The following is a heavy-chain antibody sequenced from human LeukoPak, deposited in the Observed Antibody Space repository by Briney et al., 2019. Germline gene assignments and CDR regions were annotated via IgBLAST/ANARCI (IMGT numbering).Heavy chain of an antibody. CDR2: ISTYNANT. CDR1: GYTFTSYG. Sequence: GASVKVSCKASGYTFTSYGISWVRQAPGQGLEWMGWISTYNANTNYAQKLQDRVTMTTDTSTSTVYMELSSLRSEDTAVYYCARDITDCSSTSCPTLTYGMDVWGQGTTVTVSS. D-gene: IGHD2-2*01. J-gene: IGHJ6*02. CDR3: ARDITDCSSTSCPTLTYGMDV. V-gene: IGHV1-18*01.